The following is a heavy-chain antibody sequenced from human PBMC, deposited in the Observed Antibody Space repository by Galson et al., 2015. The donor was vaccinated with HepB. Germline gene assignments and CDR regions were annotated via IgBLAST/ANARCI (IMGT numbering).Heavy chain of an antibody. J-gene: IGHJ4*02. CDR2: ISGSGRTT. V-gene: IGHV3-23*01. CDR1: GFTFSSYA. D-gene: IGHD3-10*01. Sequence: SLRLSCAASGFTFSSYAMSWVRQAPGKGLEWVSGISGSGRTTYYADSVKGRFTISRDSSKDTLYLQMNSLRAEDTAIYFCAKDSTLLWFESSFEYWGQGTVVTVSS. CDR3: AKDSTLLWFESSFEY.